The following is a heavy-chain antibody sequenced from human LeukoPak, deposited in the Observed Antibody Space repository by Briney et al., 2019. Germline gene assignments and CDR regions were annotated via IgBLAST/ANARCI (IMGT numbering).Heavy chain of an antibody. D-gene: IGHD1-26*01. CDR1: GFTFSSFG. J-gene: IGHJ4*02. V-gene: IGHV3-30*02. Sequence: PGGSLRLSCAASGFTFSSFGMHWVRQAPGKGLEWVASIRFDGSDKYYADSVKGRITISRDNSRDTLYLQMNSLTAEDAAMYFCAKDIYSGSLKHFDSWGQGTLVTVSS. CDR2: IRFDGSDK. CDR3: AKDIYSGSLKHFDS.